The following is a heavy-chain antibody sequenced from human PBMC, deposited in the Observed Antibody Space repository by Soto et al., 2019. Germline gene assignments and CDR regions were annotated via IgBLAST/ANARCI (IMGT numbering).Heavy chain of an antibody. CDR2: IYTSGST. Sequence: PSETLSLTCTVSGGSISSYYWSWIRQPAGKGLEWIRRIYTSGSTNYNPSLKSRVTMSVDTSKNQFSLKLSSVTAADTAVYYCARDVGTTTRIAFDIWGQGTMVTVSS. CDR3: ARDVGTTTRIAFDI. D-gene: IGHD1-7*01. V-gene: IGHV4-4*07. J-gene: IGHJ3*02. CDR1: GGSISSYY.